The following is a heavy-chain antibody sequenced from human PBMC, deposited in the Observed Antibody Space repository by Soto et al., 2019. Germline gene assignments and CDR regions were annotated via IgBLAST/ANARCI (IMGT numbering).Heavy chain of an antibody. CDR2: IRSKANSYAT. D-gene: IGHD3-22*01. J-gene: IGHJ4*02. Sequence: GGSLRLSCAASGFTFSGSAMHWVRQASGKGLEWVGRIRSKANSYATAYAASVKGRFTISRDDSKNTAYLQMNSLKTEDTAVYYCTRRYYDSSGYYYTFDYWGQGTLVTVSS. CDR1: GFTFSGSA. V-gene: IGHV3-73*01. CDR3: TRRYYDSSGYYYTFDY.